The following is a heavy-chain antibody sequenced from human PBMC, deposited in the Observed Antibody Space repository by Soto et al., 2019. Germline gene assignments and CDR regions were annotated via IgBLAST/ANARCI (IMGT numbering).Heavy chain of an antibody. CDR2: ISGSGGST. J-gene: IGHJ4*02. V-gene: IGHV3-23*01. Sequence: GGSLRLSCAASGFTFSSYAMSWVRQAPGKGLEWVSAISGSGGSTYYADSVKGRFTISRDNSKNTLYLQMNSLRAEDTAVYYCAKETSITMIVVVITVLNYWGQGTLVTVSS. CDR3: AKETSITMIVVVITVLNY. D-gene: IGHD3-22*01. CDR1: GFTFSSYA.